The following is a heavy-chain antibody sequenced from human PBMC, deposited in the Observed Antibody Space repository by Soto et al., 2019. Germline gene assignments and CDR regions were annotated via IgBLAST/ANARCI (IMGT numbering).Heavy chain of an antibody. CDR1: GGSISSYY. CDR2: IDYSGST. V-gene: IGHV4-59*08. J-gene: IGHJ4*02. CDR3: ARAWGGNVFDY. Sequence: QVQLQESGPGLVKLSETLSLTCTVSGGSISSYYWSWIRQPPGKGLEWIGYIDYSGSTNYNPSLKSRVTISVETSKNQFSLKLSSVTAADTAVYYCARAWGGNVFDYWGQGTLVTVSS. D-gene: IGHD3-16*01.